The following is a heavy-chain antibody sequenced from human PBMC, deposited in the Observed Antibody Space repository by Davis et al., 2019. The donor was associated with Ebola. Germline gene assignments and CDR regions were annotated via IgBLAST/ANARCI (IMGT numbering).Heavy chain of an antibody. V-gene: IGHV4-39*07. Sequence: MPSETLSLTCTVSGGSIISSSSYWGWIRQPPWKGLEWIGEINHSGSTNYNPSLKSRVTISVDTSKNQFSLKLSSVTAADTAVYYCARGHLTAIFGVARTPFDYWGQGTLVTVSS. D-gene: IGHD3-3*01. CDR1: GGSIISSSSY. CDR3: ARGHLTAIFGVARTPFDY. J-gene: IGHJ4*02. CDR2: INHSGST.